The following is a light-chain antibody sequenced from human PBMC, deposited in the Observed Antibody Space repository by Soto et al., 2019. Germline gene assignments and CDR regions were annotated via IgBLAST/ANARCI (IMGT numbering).Light chain of an antibody. CDR1: QSVSSSY. Sequence: EIVLTQSPGPLSLSPGERATLSCRASQSVSSSYLAWYQQKPGQAPRLLLYGASSRATGIPDRCSGSGSGTDFTLTISRLEPEDFAVYYCQQYGSSPPRVTFGQGTKVEIK. V-gene: IGKV3-20*01. CDR2: GAS. CDR3: QQYGSSPPRVT. J-gene: IGKJ1*01.